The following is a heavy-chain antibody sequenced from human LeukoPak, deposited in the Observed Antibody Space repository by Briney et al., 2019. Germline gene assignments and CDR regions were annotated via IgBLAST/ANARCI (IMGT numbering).Heavy chain of an antibody. Sequence: AGGSLRLSCAASGFTFVSYAMTWVRQAPGKGLEWVSAINGGGDTTYYADSVKGRFTVSRDRSTNTLFLQMSSLGAEDSGMYYCAKALDTYGYMRFDYWGQGTLVTVSS. V-gene: IGHV3-23*01. CDR3: AKALDTYGYMRFDY. J-gene: IGHJ4*02. D-gene: IGHD5-24*01. CDR2: INGGGDTT. CDR1: GFTFVSYA.